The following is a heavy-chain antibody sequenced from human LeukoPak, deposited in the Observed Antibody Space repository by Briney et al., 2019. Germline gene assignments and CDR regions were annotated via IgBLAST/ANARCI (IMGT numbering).Heavy chain of an antibody. J-gene: IGHJ4*02. CDR2: IVGSGGIT. D-gene: IGHD6-19*01. Sequence: GGSLRLSCVASGFTFSSYAMNWVRQAPGKGLEWVSGIVGSGGITYYADSVKGRFTISRDNSKNTLYLQMNSLRAEDTAVYYCAKDGNIAVAGNFDYWGQGTLVTVSS. CDR3: AKDGNIAVAGNFDY. V-gene: IGHV3-23*01. CDR1: GFTFSSYA.